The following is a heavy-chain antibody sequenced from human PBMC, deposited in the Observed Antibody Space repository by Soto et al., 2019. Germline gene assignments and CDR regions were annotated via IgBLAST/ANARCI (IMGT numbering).Heavy chain of an antibody. J-gene: IGHJ3*02. CDR1: GGSISSSSYS. CDR2: IYYSGST. CDR3: ATSPLIYYDSSGYYYASDAFDI. D-gene: IGHD3-22*01. V-gene: IGHV4-39*01. Sequence: SETLSLTCIVSGGSISSSSYSWAWIRQPPGKGLEWIGTIYYSGSTYYNPSLMCRVTISVDTSKNQFSLILSSVTAADTAVYYCATSPLIYYDSSGYYYASDAFDIWGQGTMVTVSS.